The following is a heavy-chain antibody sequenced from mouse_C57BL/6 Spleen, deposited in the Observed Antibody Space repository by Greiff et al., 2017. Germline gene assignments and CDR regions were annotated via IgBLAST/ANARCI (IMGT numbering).Heavy chain of an antibody. Sequence: QVQLQQSGAELVKPGASVKLSCKASGYTFTSYWMHWVKQRPGRGLEWIGRIDPNSGGTKYNEKFKSKATLTVDKPSSTAYMQLSSLTSEDAAVYYCARGPMITTWDWYFDVWGTGTTVTVSS. J-gene: IGHJ1*03. CDR1: GYTFTSYW. D-gene: IGHD2-4*01. CDR3: ARGPMITTWDWYFDV. V-gene: IGHV1-72*01. CDR2: IDPNSGGT.